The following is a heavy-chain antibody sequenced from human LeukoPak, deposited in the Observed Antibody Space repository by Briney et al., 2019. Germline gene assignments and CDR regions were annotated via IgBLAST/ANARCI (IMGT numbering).Heavy chain of an antibody. CDR2: ISWNSGSI. J-gene: IGHJ5*02. D-gene: IGHD3-3*01. CDR3: ARGVGWSGSNWFDP. V-gene: IGHV3-9*03. Sequence: GGSLRLSCAASGFTFDDYAMHWVRQAPGKGLEWVSGISWNSGSIGYADSVKGRFTISRDNAKNSLYLQMNSLRAEDMALYYCARGVGWSGSNWFDPWGQGTLVTVSS. CDR1: GFTFDDYA.